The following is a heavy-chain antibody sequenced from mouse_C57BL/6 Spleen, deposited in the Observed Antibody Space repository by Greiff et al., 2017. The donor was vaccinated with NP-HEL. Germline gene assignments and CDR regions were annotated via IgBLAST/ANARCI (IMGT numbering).Heavy chain of an antibody. Sequence: QVQLQQPGAELVMPGASVKLSCKASGYTFTSYWMHWVKQRPGQGLEWIGEIDPSDSYTNYNQKFKGKSTLTVDKSSSTAYMQLSSLTSEDSAVYYCARNAMDYWGHGTSVTVSS. J-gene: IGHJ4*01. CDR3: ARNAMDY. CDR2: IDPSDSYT. V-gene: IGHV1-69*01. CDR1: GYTFTSYW.